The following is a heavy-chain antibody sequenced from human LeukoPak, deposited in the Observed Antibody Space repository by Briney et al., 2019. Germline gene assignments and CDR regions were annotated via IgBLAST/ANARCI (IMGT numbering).Heavy chain of an antibody. CDR2: IRNKAKRYAT. D-gene: IGHD2-15*01. J-gene: IGHJ4*02. CDR1: GFTFSDHH. CDR3: ARGGYCSDGNCFGSDF. V-gene: IGHV3-72*01. Sequence: PGGSLRLSCAASGFTFSDHHMDWVRQAPGRGLEWVGRIRNKAKRYATDYAASVKGRFTISRDDSKNSLYLQMDGLKTEDTAVYYCARGGYCSDGNCFGSDFWGQGTLVTVSS.